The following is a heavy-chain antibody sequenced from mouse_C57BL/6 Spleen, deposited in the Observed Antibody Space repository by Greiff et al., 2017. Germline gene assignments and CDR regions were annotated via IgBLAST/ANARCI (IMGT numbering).Heavy chain of an antibody. J-gene: IGHJ4*01. CDR3: ARQGDYDGNYYAMDY. CDR1: GFTFSSYT. V-gene: IGHV5-9*01. D-gene: IGHD2-4*01. CDR2: ISGGGGNT. Sequence: EVKLMESGGGLVKPGGSLKLSCAASGFTFSSYTMSWVRQTPEKRLEWVATISGGGGNTYYPDSVKGRFTISRDNAKNTLYLQMSSLRSEDTALYYCARQGDYDGNYYAMDYWGQGTSVTVSS.